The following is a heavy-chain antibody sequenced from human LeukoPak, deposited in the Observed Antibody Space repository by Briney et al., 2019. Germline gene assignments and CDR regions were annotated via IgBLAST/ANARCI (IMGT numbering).Heavy chain of an antibody. Sequence: SVKVSFKASGGTFSSYAISWVRQAPGQGLEWMGGIIPIFGTANYAQKFQGRVTITADESTSTAYMELSSLRSEDTAVYYCAAGITMIVVLFDYWGQGTLVTVSS. CDR3: AAGITMIVVLFDY. V-gene: IGHV1-69*13. D-gene: IGHD3-22*01. J-gene: IGHJ4*02. CDR1: GGTFSSYA. CDR2: IIPIFGTA.